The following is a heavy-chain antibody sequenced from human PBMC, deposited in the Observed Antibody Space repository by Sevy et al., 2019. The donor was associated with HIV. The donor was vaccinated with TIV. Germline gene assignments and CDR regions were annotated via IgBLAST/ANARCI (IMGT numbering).Heavy chain of an antibody. CDR1: GFTFSSYG. CDR2: ISYDGSNR. J-gene: IGHJ6*02. D-gene: IGHD4-17*01. CDR3: AKDTSDYGDYGGTYYYAMDV. V-gene: IGHV3-30*18. Sequence: GGSLRLSCAASGFTFSSYGMHWVRQAPGKGLEWVAVISYDGSNRYYADSVKGRFTIARDNSKNTLYLQMNCLRAEDTAVYYCAKDTSDYGDYGGTYYYAMDVWGQGTTVTVSS.